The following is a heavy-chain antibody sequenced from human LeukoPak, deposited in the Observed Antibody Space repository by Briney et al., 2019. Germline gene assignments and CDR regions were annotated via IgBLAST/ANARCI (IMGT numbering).Heavy chain of an antibody. CDR1: GFTFSSYS. V-gene: IGHV3-21*01. CDR2: ISSSSSYI. CDR3: ASYSSGWYVIDY. J-gene: IGHJ4*02. Sequence: GGSLRLSCAASGFTFSSYSMNWVRQAPGKGLEWVSSISSSSSYIYYAGSVKGRFTISRDNAKNSLYLQMNSLRAEDTAVYYCASYSSGWYVIDYWGQGTLVTVSS. D-gene: IGHD6-19*01.